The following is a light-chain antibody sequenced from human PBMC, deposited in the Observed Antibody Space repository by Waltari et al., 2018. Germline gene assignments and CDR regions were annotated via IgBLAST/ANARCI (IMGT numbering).Light chain of an antibody. V-gene: IGKV3-11*01. CDR1: QSVATY. CDR2: DAS. Sequence: IVLTQSPATLSLSPGERATLSCRASQSVATYLAWYQQKPGQAPRLLIYDASIRATGIPARFSGSGSGTGFTLIISSLEPEDFAVYYCQQRSNWLTFGGGTKVEIK. CDR3: QQRSNWLT. J-gene: IGKJ4*01.